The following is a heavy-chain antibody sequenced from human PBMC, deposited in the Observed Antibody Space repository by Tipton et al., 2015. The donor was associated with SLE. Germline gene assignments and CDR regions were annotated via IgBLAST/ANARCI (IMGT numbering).Heavy chain of an antibody. CDR3: AGMYYYGSGSAGPPRY. CDR2: IYTSGST. V-gene: IGHV4-4*08. Sequence: TLSLTCTVSGVSISSYYWSWFRQPPGKGLEWIGYIYTSGSTNYNPSLKSRVTISVDTSKNQFSLKLSSVTAADTAVYYCAGMYYYGSGSAGPPRYWGQGTLVTVSS. J-gene: IGHJ4*02. D-gene: IGHD3-10*01. CDR1: GVSISSYY.